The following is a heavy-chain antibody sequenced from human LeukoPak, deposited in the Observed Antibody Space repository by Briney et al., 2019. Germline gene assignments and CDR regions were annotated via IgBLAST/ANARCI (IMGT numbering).Heavy chain of an antibody. V-gene: IGHV4-34*01. CDR3: ARAATPPSGSYPAEYFQH. CDR2: INHSGST. CDR1: GGSFSGYY. Sequence: PSETLSLTCAVYGGSFSGYYWSWIRQPPGKGLEWIGEINHSGSTNYNPSLKSRVTISVDTSKNQFSLKLSSVTAADTAVYYCARAATPPSGSYPAEYFQHWGQGTLVTVSS. D-gene: IGHD1-26*01. J-gene: IGHJ1*01.